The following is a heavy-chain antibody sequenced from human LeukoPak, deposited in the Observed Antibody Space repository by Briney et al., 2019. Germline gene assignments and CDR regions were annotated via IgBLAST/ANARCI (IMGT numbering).Heavy chain of an antibody. D-gene: IGHD2-21*02. V-gene: IGHV4-59*01. CDR3: ASRYCGGDCSPGKDAFDI. CDR2: IYYSGST. Sequence: PSETLSLTCTVSGGSISSYYWSWIRQPPGKGLEWIGYIYYSGSTNYNPSLKSRVTISVDTSKNQFSLKLSSVTAADTAVYYCASRYCGGDCSPGKDAFDIWGQGTMVTVSS. J-gene: IGHJ3*02. CDR1: GGSISSYY.